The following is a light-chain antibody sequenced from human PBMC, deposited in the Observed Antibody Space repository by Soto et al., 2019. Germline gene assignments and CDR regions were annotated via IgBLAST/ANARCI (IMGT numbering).Light chain of an antibody. V-gene: IGKV3-20*01. J-gene: IGKJ1*01. Sequence: EIVMTQSPATLSVSPGARAPLSCRASQSVSSDLAWYHQKPGQAPRLLIYGASTRATGIPARFSGSGSGTDFTLTISRLEPEDFAVYYCQQYGSSPRTFGQGTKVDIK. CDR3: QQYGSSPRT. CDR2: GAS. CDR1: QSVSSD.